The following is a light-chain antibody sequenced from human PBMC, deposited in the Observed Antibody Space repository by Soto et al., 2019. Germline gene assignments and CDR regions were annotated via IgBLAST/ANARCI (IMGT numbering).Light chain of an antibody. CDR2: AAF. CDR1: QSISSY. CDR3: QQSYSTLLT. Sequence: DSQMTQAPSALSASVGDGVTITCRASQSISSYLNWYQQRPGKAPKLLIYAAFSVQSGVPSRFSGSGSGTDFTLTITSLQPEDVTTYYCQQSYSTLLTFGGGTKVDIK. J-gene: IGKJ4*01. V-gene: IGKV1-39*01.